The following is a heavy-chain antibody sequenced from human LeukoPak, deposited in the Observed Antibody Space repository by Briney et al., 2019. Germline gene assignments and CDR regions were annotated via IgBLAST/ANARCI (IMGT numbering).Heavy chain of an antibody. CDR2: VNHSGTT. CDR3: ARRASVAATPDY. J-gene: IGHJ4*02. D-gene: IGHD2-15*01. CDR1: GESFSGHY. Sequence: SETLSLTCAVYGESFSGHYWSWIRQPPGKGLEWIGEVNHSGTTNYNPSLKSRVTISVDTSKNQFSLKLRSVTAADTAVYYCARRASVAATPDYWGQGTLVTVSS. V-gene: IGHV4-34*01.